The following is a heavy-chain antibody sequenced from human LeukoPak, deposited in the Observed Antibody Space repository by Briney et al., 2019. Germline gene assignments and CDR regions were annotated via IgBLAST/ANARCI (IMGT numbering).Heavy chain of an antibody. CDR3: ARAITIFGVVFFDY. D-gene: IGHD3-3*01. V-gene: IGHV4-59*01. CDR2: IYYSGST. J-gene: IGHJ4*02. Sequence: SETLSLTCSVSGDSISSFYWNWIRQPPGKGLEWIGYIYYSGSTNYNPSLKSRVTISVDTSKNQFSLKLSSVTAADTAVYYCARAITIFGVVFFDYWGQGTLVTVSS. CDR1: GDSISSFY.